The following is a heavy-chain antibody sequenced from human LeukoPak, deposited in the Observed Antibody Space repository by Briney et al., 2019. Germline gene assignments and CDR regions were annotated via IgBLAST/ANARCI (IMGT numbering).Heavy chain of an antibody. J-gene: IGHJ4*02. CDR3: ARRFGYCSSTSCYSGFDY. V-gene: IGHV5-10-1*01. D-gene: IGHD2-2*01. CDR1: GYSFTSYW. Sequence: GESLKISCKGSGYSFTSYWISWVRQMPGKGLEWMGRIDPSDSYTNYSPSFQGHVTISADKSISTAHLQWSSLKASDTAMYYCARRFGYCSSTSCYSGFDYWGQGTLVIVSS. CDR2: IDPSDSYT.